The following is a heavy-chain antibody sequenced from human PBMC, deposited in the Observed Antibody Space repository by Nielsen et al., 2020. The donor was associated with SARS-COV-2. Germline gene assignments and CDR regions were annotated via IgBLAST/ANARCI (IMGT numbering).Heavy chain of an antibody. CDR2: ISYDGSNK. CDR3: ASSNCSSTSCYRLYYGMDV. Sequence: VRQAPGKGPEWVAVISYDGSNKYYADSVKGRFTISRDNSKNTLYLQMNSLRSEDTAVYYCASSNCSSTSCYRLYYGMDVWGQGTTVTVSS. J-gene: IGHJ6*02. D-gene: IGHD2-2*01. V-gene: IGHV3-30-3*01.